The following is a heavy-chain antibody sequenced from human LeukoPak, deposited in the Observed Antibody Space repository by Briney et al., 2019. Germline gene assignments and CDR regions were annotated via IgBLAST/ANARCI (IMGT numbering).Heavy chain of an antibody. Sequence: ASVKVSCKASGYTFTSYGISWVRQAPGQGLEWMGWISAYNGNTNYAQKLQGRVTMTTDTSTSTAYMELSSLRSEDTAVYYCARDWDDFPERHAFDIWGQGTMVTVSS. V-gene: IGHV1-18*01. CDR1: GYTFTSYG. D-gene: IGHD3-3*01. J-gene: IGHJ3*02. CDR2: ISAYNGNT. CDR3: ARDWDDFPERHAFDI.